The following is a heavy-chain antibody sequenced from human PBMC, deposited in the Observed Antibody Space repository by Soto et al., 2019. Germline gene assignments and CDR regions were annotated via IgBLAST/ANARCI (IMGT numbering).Heavy chain of an antibody. CDR2: INHSGST. V-gene: IGHV4-34*01. CDR3: AAGLVGYSDGLARH. D-gene: IGHD2-8*02. Sequence: SETLSLTCAVYGGSFSGYYWSWIRQPPGKGLEWIGEINHSGSTNYNPSLKSRVTISVDTSKNQFSLKLRSVTAADTAVYYCAAGLVGYSDGLARHWGPGTLVTVSS. CDR1: GGSFSGYY. J-gene: IGHJ4*02.